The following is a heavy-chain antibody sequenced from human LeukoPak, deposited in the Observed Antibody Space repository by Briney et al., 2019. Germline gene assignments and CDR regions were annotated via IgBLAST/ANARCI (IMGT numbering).Heavy chain of an antibody. D-gene: IGHD5-24*01. Sequence: PSQTLSLTCTVSGDSINSGDYYWSWIRQPPGKGLEWIGYIYYSGSTNYNPSLKSRVTISVDTSKNQFSLKLSSVTAADTAVYYCASDLRDGYNAADYWGQGTLVTVSS. J-gene: IGHJ4*02. V-gene: IGHV4-30-4*08. CDR3: ASDLRDGYNAADY. CDR2: IYYSGST. CDR1: GDSINSGDYY.